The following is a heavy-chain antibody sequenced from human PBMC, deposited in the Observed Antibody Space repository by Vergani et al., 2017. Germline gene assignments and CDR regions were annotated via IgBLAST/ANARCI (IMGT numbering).Heavy chain of an antibody. Sequence: QVQLVQSGAEVKKPGASVKVSCKASGYTFTSYYMHWVRQAPGQGLEWMGGIIPIFGTANYAQKFQGRVTITADESTSTAYMELSSLRSEDTAVYYCARDASVVPAYYYMDVWGKGTTVTVSS. CDR3: ARDASVVPAYYYMDV. V-gene: IGHV1-69*01. J-gene: IGHJ6*03. CDR1: GYTFTSYY. CDR2: IIPIFGTA. D-gene: IGHD2-2*01.